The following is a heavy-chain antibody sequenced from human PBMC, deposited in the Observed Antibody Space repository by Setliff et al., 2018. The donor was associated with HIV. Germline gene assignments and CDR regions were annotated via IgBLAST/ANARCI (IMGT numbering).Heavy chain of an antibody. D-gene: IGHD5-18*01. CDR3: ARVARYSYGSFES. Sequence: ASVKVSCKASGYTFSRYAMHWVRQAPGQRLEWMGWINAGNGNTKYSQKFQGRVSIARDTSASTAYMELSSLRSEDTAVYYCARVARYSYGSFESWGQGTLVTVSS. J-gene: IGHJ4*02. CDR2: INAGNGNT. V-gene: IGHV1-3*01. CDR1: GYTFSRYA.